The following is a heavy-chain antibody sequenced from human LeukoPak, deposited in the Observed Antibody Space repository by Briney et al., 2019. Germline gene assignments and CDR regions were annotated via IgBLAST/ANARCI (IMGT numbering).Heavy chain of an antibody. V-gene: IGHV3-30-3*01. CDR3: ARDTVPGYFDY. CDR1: GFTFSSYA. Sequence: GGSLRLSCAASGFTFSSYAMHWVRQAPGKGLEWVAVISYDGSNKYYADSVKGRFTISRDNSKNTLYLQMNSLRAEDTAVYYCARDTVPGYFDYWGREPWSPSLQ. D-gene: IGHD4-17*01. J-gene: IGHJ4*02. CDR2: ISYDGSNK.